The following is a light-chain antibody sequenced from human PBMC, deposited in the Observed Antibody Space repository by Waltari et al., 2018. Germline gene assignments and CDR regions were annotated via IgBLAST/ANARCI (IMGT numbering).Light chain of an antibody. V-gene: IGKV1-39*01. CDR3: QQSFSPAGV. Sequence: DIQMTQSPSSLSASVGDRVTITCRTSQNIDRYLNWYQHKPGKAPKLLIFGASNLQSGVPSRFSGSGSGTDFTLTISTLQPDDFATYYWQQSFSPAGVFGGGTKVEI. CDR2: GAS. J-gene: IGKJ4*01. CDR1: QNIDRY.